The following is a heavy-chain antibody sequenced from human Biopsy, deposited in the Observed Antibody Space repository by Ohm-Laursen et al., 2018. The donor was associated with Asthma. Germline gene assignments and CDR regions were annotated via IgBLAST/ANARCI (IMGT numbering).Heavy chain of an antibody. CDR3: ARCQVGYSSGWSLLLKKIYYSGMDV. CDR2: IMTVFGTT. V-gene: IGHV1-69*01. D-gene: IGHD6-19*01. J-gene: IGHJ6*02. Sequence: SSVKVSCKAPGGTFSNFAISWVRQAHGQGLEWLGGIMTVFGTTNYARKFQGRVTITADESTSTAYMEVTSLRSEDTAIYYCARCQVGYSSGWSLLLKKIYYSGMDVWGQGTAVTVSS. CDR1: GGTFSNFA.